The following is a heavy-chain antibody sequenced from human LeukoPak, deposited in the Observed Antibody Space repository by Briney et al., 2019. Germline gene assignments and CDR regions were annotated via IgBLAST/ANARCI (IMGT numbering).Heavy chain of an antibody. J-gene: IGHJ4*02. CDR3: ARASSTSCYY. CDR2: INSDGSSI. Sequence: GGSLRLSCAASGFTFSDYYMSWIRQAPGKGLVWVSRINSDGSSINYADSVKGRFTISRDNAKNTLYLQMNSLRVEDTAVYYCARASSTSCYYWGQGTLVTVSS. V-gene: IGHV3-74*01. D-gene: IGHD2-2*01. CDR1: GFTFSDYY.